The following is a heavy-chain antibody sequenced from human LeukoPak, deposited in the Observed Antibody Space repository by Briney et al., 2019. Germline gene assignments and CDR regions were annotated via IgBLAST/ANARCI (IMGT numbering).Heavy chain of an antibody. CDR3: ARYGSYYGDYFDY. D-gene: IGHD1-26*01. Sequence: GGSLRLSCAASGFTFSSYAMSWVRQAPGKGLEWVSGINWNGGSTGYADSVKGRFTISRDNAKNSLYLQMNSLRAEDTALYYCARYGSYYGDYFDYWGQGTLVTVSS. CDR1: GFTFSSYA. J-gene: IGHJ4*02. V-gene: IGHV3-20*04. CDR2: INWNGGST.